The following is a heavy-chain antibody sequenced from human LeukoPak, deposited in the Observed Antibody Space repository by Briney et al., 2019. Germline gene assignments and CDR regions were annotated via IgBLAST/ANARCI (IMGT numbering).Heavy chain of an antibody. CDR2: MKEDGSEI. CDR1: GFTFSSYW. J-gene: IGHJ6*02. CDR3: ARGWSSLDV. D-gene: IGHD5/OR15-5a*01. Sequence: GGSLRLSCAASGFTFSSYWMTWVRQAPGKGLEWVAYMKEDGSEIYHLDSVKGRFTISRDNAKNSLYLQMNSLRAEDTAVYFCARGWSSLDVWGQGTRSPSP. V-gene: IGHV3-7*01.